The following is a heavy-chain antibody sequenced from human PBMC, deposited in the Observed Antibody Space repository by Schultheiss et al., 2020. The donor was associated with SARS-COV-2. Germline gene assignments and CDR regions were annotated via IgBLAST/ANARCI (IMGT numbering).Heavy chain of an antibody. CDR1: GGSFSGYY. J-gene: IGHJ4*02. D-gene: IGHD4-17*01. Sequence: SETLSLTCAVYGGSFSGYYWSWIRQHPGKGLEWIGYIYYSGSTNYNPSLKSRVTISVDTSKNQFSLKLSSVTAADTAVYYCARGTPNIRSHLYYFDYWGQGTLVTVSS. CDR2: IYYSGST. V-gene: IGHV4-59*01. CDR3: ARGTPNIRSHLYYFDY.